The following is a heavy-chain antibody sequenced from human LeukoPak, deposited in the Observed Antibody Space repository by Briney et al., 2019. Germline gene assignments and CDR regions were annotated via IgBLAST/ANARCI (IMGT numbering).Heavy chain of an antibody. CDR3: ARRAAGTDGMDV. CDR2: IYYSGST. J-gene: IGHJ6*02. CDR1: GGSISSSSYY. Sequence: PSETLSLTCTVSGGSISSSSYYWGWVRQPPGKGLEWIGSIYYSGSTYNNPSLKSRVTISVDTSKNQFSLKLSSVTAADTAVYYCARRAAGTDGMDVWGQGTTVTVSS. V-gene: IGHV4-39*07. D-gene: IGHD6-13*01.